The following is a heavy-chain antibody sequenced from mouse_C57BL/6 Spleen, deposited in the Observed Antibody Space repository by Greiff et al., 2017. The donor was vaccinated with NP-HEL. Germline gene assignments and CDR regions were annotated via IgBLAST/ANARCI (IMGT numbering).Heavy chain of an antibody. CDR3: VRHGYDEDYYAMDY. CDR2: IRSKSNNYAT. V-gene: IGHV10-1*01. CDR1: GFSFNTYA. J-gene: IGHJ4*01. Sequence: EVKLMESGGGLVQPKGSLKLSCAASGFSFNTYAMNWVRQAPGKGLEWVARIRSKSNNYATYYADSVKDRFTISRDDSESMLYLQMNNLKTEDTAMYYCVRHGYDEDYYAMDYWGQGTSVTVSS. D-gene: IGHD2-2*01.